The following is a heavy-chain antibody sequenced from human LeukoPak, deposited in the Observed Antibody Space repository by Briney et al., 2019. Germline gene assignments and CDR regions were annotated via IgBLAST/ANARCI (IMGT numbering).Heavy chain of an antibody. CDR1: GFTFSDNG. V-gene: IGHV3-23*01. J-gene: IGHJ4*02. CDR3: AKLHPDIVVVPAAMIDY. D-gene: IGHD2-2*01. CDR2: ISGSGGST. Sequence: AGGSLRLSCAASGFTFSDNGMSWVRQAPGKGLEWVSAISGSGGSTYYADSVKGRFTISRDDFKNTLYLQMNSLRAEDTAVYYCAKLHPDIVVVPAAMIDYWGQGTLVTVSS.